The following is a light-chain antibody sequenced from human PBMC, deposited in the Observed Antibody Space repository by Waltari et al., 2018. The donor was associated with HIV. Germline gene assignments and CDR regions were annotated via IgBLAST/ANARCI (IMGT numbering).Light chain of an antibody. J-gene: IGLJ2*01. CDR3: SSYTSGTTLL. V-gene: IGLV2-14*01. CDR1: SRDIGGYYY. CDR2: EVT. Sequence: QSALTQPASVSGSPGQSVTISCTGISRDIGGYYYVSWYQQYPDKAPKLIIYEVTNRPSGVSTRFSGSKSGNTASLTISGLQTEDEADYYCSSYTSGTTLLFGGGTKVTVL.